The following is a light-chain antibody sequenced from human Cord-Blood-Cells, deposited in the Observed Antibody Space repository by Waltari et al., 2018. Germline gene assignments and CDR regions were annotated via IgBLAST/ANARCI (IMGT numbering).Light chain of an antibody. CDR3: QQYGSSST. J-gene: IGKJ4*01. CDR1: QSVSSSY. CDR2: GAS. Sequence: EIVLTQSPGTLSLSPGERATLSCRASQSVSSSYLAGYQQKPGQAPRLLIYGASSRATGIPDRFSGSGSGTDFTLTISRLEPEDFAVYYCQQYGSSSTFGGGTKVEIK. V-gene: IGKV3-20*01.